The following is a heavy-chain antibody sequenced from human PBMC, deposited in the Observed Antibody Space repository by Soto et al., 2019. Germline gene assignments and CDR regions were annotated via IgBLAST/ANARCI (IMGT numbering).Heavy chain of an antibody. D-gene: IGHD2-2*01. CDR2: ISSSGSTI. V-gene: IGHV3-11*01. CDR1: GFTFSDYY. Sequence: QVQLVESGGGLVQPGGSLRLSCAASGFTFSDYYMSWIRQAPGNGLEWVSYISSSGSTIYYADSVKGRFTISRDNAKHSLYLKMNSLRAEDTAVYYCARGLSCISTSCHVGPVDVWGQGTTVTVSS. CDR3: ARGLSCISTSCHVGPVDV. J-gene: IGHJ6*02.